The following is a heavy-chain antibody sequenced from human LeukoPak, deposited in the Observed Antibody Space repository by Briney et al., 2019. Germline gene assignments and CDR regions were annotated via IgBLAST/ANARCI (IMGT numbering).Heavy chain of an antibody. CDR2: FDPEDGET. D-gene: IGHD5-12*01. CDR3: ATAHSGYDFPFDY. Sequence: GASVKVSCKVSGYTLTELSMHWVRQAPGKGLEWMGGFDPEDGETIYAQKFQGRVTMTEDTSTDRAYMELSSLRSEDTAVYYCATAHSGYDFPFDYWGQGTLVTVSS. CDR1: GYTLTELS. J-gene: IGHJ4*02. V-gene: IGHV1-24*01.